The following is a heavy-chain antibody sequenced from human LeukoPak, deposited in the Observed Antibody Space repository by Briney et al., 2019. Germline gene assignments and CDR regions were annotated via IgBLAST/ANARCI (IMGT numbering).Heavy chain of an antibody. CDR1: GGSISSSSYY. D-gene: IGHD3-3*01. CDR3: ARAFGADFWSGYYPSYYHYMDV. V-gene: IGHV4-39*01. J-gene: IGHJ6*03. Sequence: SETLSLTCTVSGGSISSSSYYWGWLRQPPGKGLEWLGSIYYSGSTYYNPSLKSRVTISVDTSKNQFSLKLSSVTAADTAVYYCARAFGADFWSGYYPSYYHYMDVWGKGTTVTVSS. CDR2: IYYSGST.